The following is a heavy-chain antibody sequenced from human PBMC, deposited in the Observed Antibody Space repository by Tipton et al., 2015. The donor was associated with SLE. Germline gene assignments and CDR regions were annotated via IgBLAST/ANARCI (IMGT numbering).Heavy chain of an antibody. V-gene: IGHV4-38-2*02. Sequence: TLSLTCTVSGGSISSYYWGWIRQPPGKGLEWIGSIYHSGSTYYNPSLKSRVTISVDTSKNQFSLKLSSVTAADTAVYYCAREGAYYYDSSGLGSWFDPWGQGTLVTVSS. CDR3: AREGAYYYDSSGLGSWFDP. D-gene: IGHD3-22*01. J-gene: IGHJ5*02. CDR1: GGSISSYY. CDR2: IYHSGST.